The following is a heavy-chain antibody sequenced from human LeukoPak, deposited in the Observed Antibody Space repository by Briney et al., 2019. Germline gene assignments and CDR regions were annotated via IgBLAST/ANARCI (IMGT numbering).Heavy chain of an antibody. V-gene: IGHV3-48*04. Sequence: GGSLRLSCAASGFTFSSYSMNWVRQAPGKGLEWVSYISSSSSTIYYADSVKGRFTISRDNAKNSLYLQMNSLRAEDTAVYYCAREIGSAAGTGWFDPWGQGTLVTVSS. D-gene: IGHD6-13*01. J-gene: IGHJ5*02. CDR1: GFTFSSYS. CDR3: AREIGSAAGTGWFDP. CDR2: ISSSSSTI.